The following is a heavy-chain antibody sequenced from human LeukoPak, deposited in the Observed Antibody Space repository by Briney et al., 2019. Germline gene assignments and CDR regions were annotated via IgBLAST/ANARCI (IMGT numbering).Heavy chain of an antibody. V-gene: IGHV3-74*01. D-gene: IGHD1-26*01. CDR2: IKSDGSFT. Sequence: GGSLRLSCAASGFTFSGYWMHWVRQAPGKGLVWVSCIKSDGSFTSIADSAKGRFTISRDNAKNTVYLQMNSLRAEDTAVYYCVRDNRSYNFDYWGQGTLVTVPS. CDR1: GFTFSGYW. CDR3: VRDNRSYNFDY. J-gene: IGHJ4*02.